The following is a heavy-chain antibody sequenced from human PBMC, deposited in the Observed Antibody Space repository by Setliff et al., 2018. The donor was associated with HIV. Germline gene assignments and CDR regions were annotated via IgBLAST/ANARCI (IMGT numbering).Heavy chain of an antibody. Sequence: ASVKVSCKASGYTISSYGISWVRQAPGQGVEWMGWISAYNGNTNYAQKLQGRVTMTTDTSTSTAYMELRSLRSDDTAVYYCARGYYNFWSGYYDSRFPSPIDAFDIWGQGTMVTVSS. CDR2: ISAYNGNT. D-gene: IGHD3-3*01. CDR3: ARGYYNFWSGYYDSRFPSPIDAFDI. J-gene: IGHJ3*02. CDR1: GYTISSYG. V-gene: IGHV1-18*01.